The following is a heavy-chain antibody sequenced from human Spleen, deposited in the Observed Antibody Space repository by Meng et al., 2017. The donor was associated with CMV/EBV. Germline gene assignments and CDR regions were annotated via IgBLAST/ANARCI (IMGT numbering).Heavy chain of an antibody. V-gene: IGHV4-59*01. Sequence: ESLKISCTVSGGSIRDYYWSWVRQPPGMGLEWIGYMYYSGNTKYNPSLKSRVTISIDTSKNQFSLKLSSVTAADTAMYYCATFSPGWGSLGHWGQGTLVTVSS. J-gene: IGHJ1*01. CDR2: MYYSGNT. CDR1: GGSIRDYY. CDR3: ATFSPGWGSLGH. D-gene: IGHD2-21*01.